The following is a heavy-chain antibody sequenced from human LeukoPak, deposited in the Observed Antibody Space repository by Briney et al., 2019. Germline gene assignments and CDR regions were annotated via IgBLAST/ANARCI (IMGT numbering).Heavy chain of an antibody. D-gene: IGHD3-10*01. V-gene: IGHV1-69-2*01. J-gene: IGHJ5*02. CDR3: ATAYRENYYGSGSYYNP. CDR1: GYTFTDYY. CDR2: VDPEDGET. Sequence: ASVKVSCKVSGYTFTDYYMHWVQQAPGKGLEWMGLVDPEDGETIYAEKFQGRVTITADTSTDTAYMELSSLRSEDTAVYCCATAYRENYYGSGSYYNPWGQGTLVTVSS.